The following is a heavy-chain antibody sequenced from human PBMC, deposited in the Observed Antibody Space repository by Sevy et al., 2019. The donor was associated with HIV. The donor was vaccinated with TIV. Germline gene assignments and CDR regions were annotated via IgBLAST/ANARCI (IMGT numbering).Heavy chain of an antibody. Sequence: GGSLRLSCVASDFTVSYYAMHWVRQAPGKGLEWVAVISNDGNNKRYAESVKGRFTVSRDNSKNTLYLDLNSLRPEDAAIIYCAGAALYYDTSVCFDDWGQGTLVTVSS. CDR2: ISNDGNNK. CDR3: AGAALYYDTSVCFDD. J-gene: IGHJ4*02. D-gene: IGHD3-16*01. CDR1: DFTVSYYA. V-gene: IGHV3-30*04.